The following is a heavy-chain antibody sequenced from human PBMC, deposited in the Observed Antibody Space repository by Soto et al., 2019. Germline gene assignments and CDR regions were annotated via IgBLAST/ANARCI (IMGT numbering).Heavy chain of an antibody. Sequence: SETLSLTCTVSGGSISSNYWSWIRQPPGKGLEWIGYIYHSGSTNYNPSLKSRVTISVDTSKNQFSLKLSSVTAADTAVYYCARSVFPWGQGTLVTVSS. CDR2: IYHSGST. V-gene: IGHV4-59*12. CDR1: GGSISSNY. J-gene: IGHJ5*02. CDR3: ARSVFP.